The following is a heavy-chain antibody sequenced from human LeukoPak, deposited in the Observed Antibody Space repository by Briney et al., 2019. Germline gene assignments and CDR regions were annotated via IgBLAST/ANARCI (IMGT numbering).Heavy chain of an antibody. J-gene: IGHJ6*02. CDR1: GFSFSSYS. CDR3: AKLTSASGAYGVDV. CDR2: ICGSGGSN. V-gene: IGHV3-23*01. Sequence: GGSLSLSCVASGFSFSSYSMSWVRQAPGKGLEGVGSICGSGGSNHYADSVEGRFTISRNNSKNTVYLQMNSLRAEDTTIYYCAKLTSASGAYGVDVWGQGTTVTVSS. D-gene: IGHD3-10*01.